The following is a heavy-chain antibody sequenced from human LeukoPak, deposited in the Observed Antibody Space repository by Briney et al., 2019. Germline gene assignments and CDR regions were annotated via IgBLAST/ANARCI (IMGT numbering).Heavy chain of an antibody. CDR2: ISGSGGST. J-gene: IGHJ4*02. D-gene: IGHD3-16*01. CDR3: AKGYGQRGIFDY. Sequence: GGSLRLSCAASGFTFSSYAMSWVRQAPGKGLEGVSAISGSGGSTYYADSVKGRFTISRDNSKNTLYLQMNSLRAEDTAVYYCAKGYGQRGIFDYWGQGTLVTVSS. CDR1: GFTFSSYA. V-gene: IGHV3-23*01.